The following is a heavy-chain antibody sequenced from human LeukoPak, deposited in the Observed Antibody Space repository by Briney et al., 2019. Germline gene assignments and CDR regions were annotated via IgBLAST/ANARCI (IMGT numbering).Heavy chain of an antibody. CDR3: ARGLSTDY. Sequence: PGRSLRLPCAASGFTFTTYAMHWVRQAPGRGLDWVAVTWYDGTKNYYSDSVKGRFSISRDNSKNTLYLQMNSLRAEDTAVYFCARGLSTDYCGQGTLVTVTS. D-gene: IGHD2-15*01. CDR2: TWYDGTKN. J-gene: IGHJ4*02. V-gene: IGHV3-33*01. CDR1: GFTFTTYA.